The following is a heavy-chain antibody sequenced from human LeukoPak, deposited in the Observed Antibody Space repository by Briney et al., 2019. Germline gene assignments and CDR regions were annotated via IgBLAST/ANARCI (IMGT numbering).Heavy chain of an antibody. Sequence: SETLSLTCTVSGYSISSGYYWGWIRQPPGKGLEWIGSFYHSGSTYYNPSLKSRITISVDKSKNQFSLKLGSVTAADTAVYYCARTQLSMVPDWYFDLWGRGTLVTVSS. CDR2: FYHSGST. J-gene: IGHJ2*01. CDR3: ARTQLSMVPDWYFDL. V-gene: IGHV4-38-2*02. CDR1: GYSISSGYY. D-gene: IGHD2/OR15-2a*01.